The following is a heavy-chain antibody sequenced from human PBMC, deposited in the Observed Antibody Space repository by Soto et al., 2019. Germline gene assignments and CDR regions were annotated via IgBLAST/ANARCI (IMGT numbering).Heavy chain of an antibody. J-gene: IGHJ6*02. V-gene: IGHV1-69*01. D-gene: IGHD3-16*01. CDR2: IIPVFGRV. CDR1: GGTFSSRA. Sequence: QVQLVQSGPEVKKTGTSVKVXCXASGGTFSSRAISWVRQAPGQGLEWMGGIIPVFGRVNYAEKFQDRVTITADESTGTVYMELSSLRSEDTALYYCANSRGGTFLGYHGMDIWGQGTTVSVSS. CDR3: ANSRGGTFLGYHGMDI.